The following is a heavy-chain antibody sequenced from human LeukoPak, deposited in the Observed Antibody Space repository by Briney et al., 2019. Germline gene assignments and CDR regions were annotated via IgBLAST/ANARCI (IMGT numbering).Heavy chain of an antibody. CDR2: ISYDGSNK. CDR3: AKSGQGVVPAAISLYYFDY. Sequence: GRSLRLSRVASGFTFSSYGMHWVRQAPGKGLEWVAVISYDGSNKYYADSVKGRFTISRDNSKNTLYLQMNSLRAEDTAVYYCAKSGQGVVPAAISLYYFDYWGQGALVTVSS. CDR1: GFTFSSYG. J-gene: IGHJ4*02. D-gene: IGHD2-2*01. V-gene: IGHV3-30*18.